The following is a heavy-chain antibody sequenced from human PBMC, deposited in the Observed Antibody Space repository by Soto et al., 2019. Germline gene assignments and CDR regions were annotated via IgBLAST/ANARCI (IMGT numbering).Heavy chain of an antibody. Sequence: SETLSLTCTVSGGSISSVGYYWIMIRQHPGKGLEWIGYIYYSGSTYYNPSLKSRVTISVDTSKNQFSLKLSSVTAADMAVYYCAREYSSSERVFDYWGQGTLGTVSS. D-gene: IGHD6-6*01. V-gene: IGHV4-31*03. J-gene: IGHJ4*02. CDR3: AREYSSSERVFDY. CDR2: IYYSGST. CDR1: GGSISSVGYY.